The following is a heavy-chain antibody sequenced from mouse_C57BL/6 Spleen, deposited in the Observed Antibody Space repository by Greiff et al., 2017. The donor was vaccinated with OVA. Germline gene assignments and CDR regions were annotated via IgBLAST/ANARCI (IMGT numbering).Heavy chain of an antibody. D-gene: IGHD1-1*01. CDR3: ARRFDYGSSHWYFDV. J-gene: IGHJ1*03. V-gene: IGHV5-17*01. Sequence: EVKLVESGGGLVKPGGSLKLSCAASGFTFSDYGMHWVRQAPEKGLEWVAYISSGSSTIYYADTVKGRFTISRDNAKNTLFLQMTSLRSEDTAMYYCARRFDYGSSHWYFDVWGTGTTVTVSS. CDR1: GFTFSDYG. CDR2: ISSGSSTI.